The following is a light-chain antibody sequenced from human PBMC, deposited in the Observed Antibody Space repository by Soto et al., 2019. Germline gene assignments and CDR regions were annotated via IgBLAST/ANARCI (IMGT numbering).Light chain of an antibody. J-gene: IGKJ4*01. CDR3: QKANSFPLH. Sequence: HMNNSPSSVSASVVCRVTITYRASQGISSWLAWYQQKPGKAPKLLIYAASSLQSGVPSRFSGSGSGTDLTLTISSLQPEDFATYYCQKANSFPLHFGGGTKVDIK. CDR1: QGISSW. V-gene: IGKV1D-12*01. CDR2: AAS.